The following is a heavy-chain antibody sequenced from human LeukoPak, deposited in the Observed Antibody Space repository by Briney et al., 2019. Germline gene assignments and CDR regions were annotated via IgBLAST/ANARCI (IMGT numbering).Heavy chain of an antibody. V-gene: IGHV1-18*01. CDR1: GYTFTSYG. CDR3: ARDHCSGGSCYYNWFDP. CDR2: ISAYNGNT. Sequence: AASVKVSCKASGYTFTSYGISWVRQAPGQGLEWMGWISAYNGNTNYAQKLQGRVTMTTDTSTSTAYMELRSLRSDDTAVYYCARDHCSGGSCYYNWFDPWGQGTLVTVSS. D-gene: IGHD2-15*01. J-gene: IGHJ5*02.